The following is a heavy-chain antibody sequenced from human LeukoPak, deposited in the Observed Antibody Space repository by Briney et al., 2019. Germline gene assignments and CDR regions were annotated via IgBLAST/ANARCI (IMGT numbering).Heavy chain of an antibody. V-gene: IGHV4-4*02. CDR1: GGSITQTNY. CDR3: GKDHNVAAAGFPYDY. CDR2: VNLQGGT. Sequence: TLSLTCDVSGGSITQTNYWTWVRQPPGKGLEWIGEVNLQGGTNYNPSLLRRVAISVDTSANHVSLQMTSVTAADTAVYYCGKDHNVAAAGFPYDYWGQGTLVTVSS. J-gene: IGHJ4*02. D-gene: IGHD6-13*01.